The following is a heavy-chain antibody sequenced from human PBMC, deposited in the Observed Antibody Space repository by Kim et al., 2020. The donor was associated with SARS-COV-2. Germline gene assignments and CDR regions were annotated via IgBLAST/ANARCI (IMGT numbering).Heavy chain of an antibody. D-gene: IGHD5-18*01. V-gene: IGHV3-33*01. CDR1: GFSFSTYG. CDR3: TRVGGYSDFYFYMDV. Sequence: GGSLRLSCAASGFSFSTYGMHWVRQAPGKGLEWVALIKYDGTNKYYADSVRGRFTISRDNSQNTLYLQMNSLRADDTAVYYCTRVGGYSDFYFYMDVWGKGGTGTVS. J-gene: IGHJ6*03. CDR2: IKYDGTNK.